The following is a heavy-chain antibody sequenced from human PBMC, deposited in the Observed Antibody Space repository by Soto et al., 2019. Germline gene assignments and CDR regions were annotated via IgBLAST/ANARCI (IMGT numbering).Heavy chain of an antibody. V-gene: IGHV3-7*01. D-gene: IGHD2-2*01. CDR2: IKQDGSEE. J-gene: IGHJ6*02. Sequence: GGSLRLSCAASGFTFSSYWMSWVRQAPGKGLEWVANIKQDGSEEYYVDSVKGRFTISRDNAKNSLYLQMNSLRAEDTAVYYCARDRYCSSTSCKLYYYYGMDVWGQGTTVTVSS. CDR1: GFTFSSYW. CDR3: ARDRYCSSTSCKLYYYYGMDV.